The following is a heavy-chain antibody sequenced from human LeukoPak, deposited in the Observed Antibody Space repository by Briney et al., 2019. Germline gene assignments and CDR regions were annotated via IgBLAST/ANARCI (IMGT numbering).Heavy chain of an antibody. Sequence: SETLSLTCSVSGGSINNYYWTWIRQPAGKGLEWIGHISTLGSTNYNPSLKSRVTISVDTSKNQFSLKLSSVTAADTAVYYCARGSFVNYYDSSGYVDYWGQGTLVTVSS. CDR3: ARGSFVNYYDSSGYVDY. CDR1: GGSINNYY. J-gene: IGHJ4*02. CDR2: ISTLGST. V-gene: IGHV4-4*07. D-gene: IGHD3-22*01.